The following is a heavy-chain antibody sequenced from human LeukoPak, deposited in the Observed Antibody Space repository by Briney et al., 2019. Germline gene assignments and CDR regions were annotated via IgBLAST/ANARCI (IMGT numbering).Heavy chain of an antibody. CDR3: ARHRRKYGSGSYFAY. CDR2: INHSGST. V-gene: IGHV4-34*01. CDR1: GGSFSGYY. D-gene: IGHD3-10*01. Sequence: SETLSLTCAVYGGSFSGYYWSWIRQPPGKGLEWIGEINHSGSTNYNPSLKSRVTISVDTSKNQFSLKLSSVTAADTAVYYCARHRRKYGSGSYFAYWGQGTLVSVSS. J-gene: IGHJ4*02.